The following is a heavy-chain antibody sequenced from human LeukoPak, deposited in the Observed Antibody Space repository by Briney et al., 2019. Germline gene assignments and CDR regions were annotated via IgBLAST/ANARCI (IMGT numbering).Heavy chain of an antibody. D-gene: IGHD5-24*01. CDR1: GGSINSYY. J-gene: IGHJ5*02. CDR3: ARARDGHINNWFDP. CDR2: IYYSGST. Sequence: SETLSLTCTVSGGSINSYYWSWLRQPPGKGLEWIGYIYYSGSTNYNPSLKSRVTISVDTSKNQFSLKMSSVTAADTAVYYCARARDGHINNWFDPWGQGTLVTVSS. V-gene: IGHV4-59*01.